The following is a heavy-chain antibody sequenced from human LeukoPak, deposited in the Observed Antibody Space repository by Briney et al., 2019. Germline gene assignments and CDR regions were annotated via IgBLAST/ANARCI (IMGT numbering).Heavy chain of an antibody. V-gene: IGHV3-23*01. CDR2: ISGSGGST. CDR3: AKDLSPLYYYYGMDV. J-gene: IGHJ6*02. CDR1: GFTFRSYA. D-gene: IGHD2/OR15-2a*01. Sequence: GGSLRLSCAASGFTFRSYAMSWVRQAPGKGLEWVSAISGSGGSTYYADSVKGRFTISRDNSKNMLYLQMNSLRAEDTAVYYCAKDLSPLYYYYGMDVWGQGTTVTVSS.